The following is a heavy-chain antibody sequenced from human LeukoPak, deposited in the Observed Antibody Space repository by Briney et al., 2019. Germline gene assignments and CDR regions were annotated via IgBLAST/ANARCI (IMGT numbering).Heavy chain of an antibody. Sequence: GGSLRLSCTASGFTFGDYAMSWVRQAPGKGLEWVGFIRSKAYGGTTEYAASVKGRFTISRDDSISINYLQMNSLKTEDTAVYYCTRGAGGTGDDAFDIWGQGTMVTVSS. CDR2: IRSKAYGGTT. V-gene: IGHV3-49*04. D-gene: IGHD1-26*01. CDR3: TRGAGGTGDDAFDI. J-gene: IGHJ3*02. CDR1: GFTFGDYA.